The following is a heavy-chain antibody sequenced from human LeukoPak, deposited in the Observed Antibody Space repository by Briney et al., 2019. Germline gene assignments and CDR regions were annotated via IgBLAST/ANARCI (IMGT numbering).Heavy chain of an antibody. D-gene: IGHD4-23*01. J-gene: IGHJ6*03. Sequence: LVASVKVSCKASGYTFTGYYIHWVRQAPGQGLEWMGWINPNSGGTNYAQKFQGRVTMTRDTSISTAYMDLSRLRSDDTAVYYCARDPSLSRPGGNSRYYYYYYMDVWGKGTTVTVSS. CDR1: GYTFTGYY. CDR2: INPNSGGT. V-gene: IGHV1-2*02. CDR3: ARDPSLSRPGGNSRYYYYYYMDV.